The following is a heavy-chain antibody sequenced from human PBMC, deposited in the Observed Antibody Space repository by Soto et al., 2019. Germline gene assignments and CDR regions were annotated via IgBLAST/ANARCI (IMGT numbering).Heavy chain of an antibody. CDR3: AKDMDYYGSGSSGIDY. Sequence: QVQLVESGGGVVQPGRSLRLSCAASGFTFSSYGMHWVRQAPGKGLEWVAVISYDGSNKYYADSVKGRFTISRDNSKNTLYLQMNSLRAEDTAVYYCAKDMDYYGSGSSGIDYWVQGTLVTVSS. D-gene: IGHD3-10*01. V-gene: IGHV3-30*18. J-gene: IGHJ4*02. CDR1: GFTFSSYG. CDR2: ISYDGSNK.